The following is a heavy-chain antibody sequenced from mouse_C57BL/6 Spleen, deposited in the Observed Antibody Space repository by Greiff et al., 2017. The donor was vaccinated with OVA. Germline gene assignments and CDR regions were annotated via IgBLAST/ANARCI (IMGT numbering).Heavy chain of an antibody. Sequence: QVQLQQPGAELVMPGASVKLSCKASGYTFTSYWMHWVKQRPGPGLEWIGEIDPSDSYTNYNQKFKGKSTLTVDKSSSTAYMQLSSLTSEDSAVYYCARSYYNAMDYWGQGTSVTVSS. CDR3: ARSYYNAMDY. V-gene: IGHV1-69*01. D-gene: IGHD2-12*01. J-gene: IGHJ4*01. CDR1: GYTFTSYW. CDR2: IDPSDSYT.